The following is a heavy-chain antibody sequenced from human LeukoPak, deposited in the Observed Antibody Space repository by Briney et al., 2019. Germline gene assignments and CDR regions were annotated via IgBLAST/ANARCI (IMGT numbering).Heavy chain of an antibody. V-gene: IGHV3-33*08. CDR1: GFTVSSDY. CDR3: ARAGIGNALDY. CDR2: IWYDGSNK. D-gene: IGHD3-10*01. J-gene: IGHJ4*02. Sequence: PGGSLRLSCAASGFTVSSDYMSWVRQAPGKGLEWVAIIWYDGSNKYFAESVMGRFSISKDNSKNTVYLQMNSLRIEDTAVYYCARAGIGNALDYWGQGTQVTVSS.